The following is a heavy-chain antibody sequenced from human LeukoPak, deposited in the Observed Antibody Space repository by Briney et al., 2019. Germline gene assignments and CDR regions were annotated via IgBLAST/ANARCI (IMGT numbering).Heavy chain of an antibody. V-gene: IGHV1-2*02. CDR2: INPNSGGT. J-gene: IGHJ4*02. CDR1: GYTFTGYY. CDR3: ARGRDSSGYYSYFDY. D-gene: IGHD3-22*01. Sequence: GVSVKVSCKASGYTFTGYYMHWVRQTPGQGLEWMGWINPNSGGTNYAQKFQGRVTMTRDTSISTAYMELSRLRSDDTAVSYCARGRDSSGYYSYFDYRGQGTLVTVSS.